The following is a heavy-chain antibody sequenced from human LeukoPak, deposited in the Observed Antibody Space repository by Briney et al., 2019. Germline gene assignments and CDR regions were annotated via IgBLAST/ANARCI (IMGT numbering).Heavy chain of an antibody. CDR2: ISSSGSV. Sequence: SETLSLTCTVSRGSISGSIRSYYWSWLRQPPGKGLEWIGYISSSGSVNDNPSLRGRVTISVDTSKNQFFLNLSSVSAADTAVYYCARIPLGYSGAYYFDYWGQGTLVTVSP. D-gene: IGHD5-12*01. V-gene: IGHV4-4*09. CDR1: RGSISGSIRSYY. J-gene: IGHJ4*02. CDR3: ARIPLGYSGAYYFDY.